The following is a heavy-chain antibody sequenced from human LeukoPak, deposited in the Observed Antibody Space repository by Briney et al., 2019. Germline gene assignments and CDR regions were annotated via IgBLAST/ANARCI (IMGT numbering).Heavy chain of an antibody. Sequence: GESLRLSCAASGFTFSTYSMHWVRQAPGKGLEWVAVISHDGNNKYFEDSVKGRFTISRDNSKNTLYLQMNSLRAEDTAVYYCARGVYDFWSGHALENDYWGQGTLVTVSS. J-gene: IGHJ4*02. CDR2: ISHDGNNK. V-gene: IGHV3-30*03. CDR1: GFTFSTYS. CDR3: ARGVYDFWSGHALENDY. D-gene: IGHD3-3*01.